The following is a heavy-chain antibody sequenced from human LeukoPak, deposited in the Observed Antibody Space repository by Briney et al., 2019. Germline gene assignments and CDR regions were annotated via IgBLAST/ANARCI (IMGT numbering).Heavy chain of an antibody. Sequence: PGGSLRPPSAAPVFPFINNTRGWVGQPPGRGLGWVSSINGRGGSTYYADSVKGRFTISRDNSKNTLYLQMNSLRAEDTAIYYCANPPTVTSFHYWGQGTLVTVSS. J-gene: IGHJ4*02. CDR1: VFPFINNT. CDR2: INGRGGST. D-gene: IGHD4-11*01. CDR3: ANPPTVTSFHY. V-gene: IGHV3-23*01.